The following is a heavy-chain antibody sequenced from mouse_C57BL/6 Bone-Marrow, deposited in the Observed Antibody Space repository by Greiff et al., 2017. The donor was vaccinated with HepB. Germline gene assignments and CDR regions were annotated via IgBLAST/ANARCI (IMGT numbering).Heavy chain of an antibody. D-gene: IGHD2-5*01. CDR2: IDPENGDT. CDR3: TPVSYSNSYYYAMDY. Sequence: EVHLVESGAELVRPGASVKLSCTASGFNIKDDYMHWVKQRPEQGLEWIGWIDPENGDTEYASKFQGKATITADTSSNTAYLQLSSLTSEDTAVYYCTPVSYSNSYYYAMDYWGQGTSVTVSS. V-gene: IGHV14-4*01. CDR1: GFNIKDDY. J-gene: IGHJ4*01.